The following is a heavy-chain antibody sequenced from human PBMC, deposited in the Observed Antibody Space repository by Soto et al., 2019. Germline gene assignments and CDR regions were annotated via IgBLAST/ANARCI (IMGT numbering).Heavy chain of an antibody. CDR1: GGSISSSSYY. V-gene: IGHV4-39*01. Sequence: ETLSLTCTVSGGSISSSSYYWGWIRQPPGKGLEWIGSIYYSGSTYYNPSLKSRVTISVDTSKNQFSLKLSSVTAADTAVYYCARRVDTAMKYYYYYGMDVWGQGTTVTFSS. D-gene: IGHD5-18*01. J-gene: IGHJ6*02. CDR2: IYYSGST. CDR3: ARRVDTAMKYYYYYGMDV.